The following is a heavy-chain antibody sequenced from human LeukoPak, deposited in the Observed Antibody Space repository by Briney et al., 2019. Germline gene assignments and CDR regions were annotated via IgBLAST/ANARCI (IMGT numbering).Heavy chain of an antibody. CDR1: GGSISSSSYY. J-gene: IGHJ4*02. CDR2: IYYSGST. V-gene: IGHV4-39*07. Sequence: SETLSLTCTVSGGSISSSSYYWGWIRQPPGTGLEWIGSIYYSGSTYYNPSLKSRVTISVDTSKNQFSLKLSSVTAADTAVYYCADYYYDSSGYYYYFDYWGQGTLVTVSS. CDR3: ADYYYDSSGYYYYFDY. D-gene: IGHD3-22*01.